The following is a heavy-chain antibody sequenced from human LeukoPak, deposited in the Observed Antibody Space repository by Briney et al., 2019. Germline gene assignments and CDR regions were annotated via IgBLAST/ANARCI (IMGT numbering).Heavy chain of an antibody. CDR2: IYYSGST. Sequence: SQTLSLTCTVSGGSISSGGYYWSWIRQHPGKGLEWIGYIYYSGSTYYNPSLKSRVTISVDTSKNQFSLKLSSVTAADTAVYYCARVVGCSGGSCYLLGYYYYGMDVWGQGTTVTVSS. CDR1: GGSISSGGYY. D-gene: IGHD2-15*01. V-gene: IGHV4-31*03. CDR3: ARVVGCSGGSCYLLGYYYYGMDV. J-gene: IGHJ6*02.